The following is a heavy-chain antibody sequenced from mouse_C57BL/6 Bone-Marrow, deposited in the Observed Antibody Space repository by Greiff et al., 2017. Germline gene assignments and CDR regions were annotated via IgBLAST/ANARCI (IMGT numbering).Heavy chain of an antibody. J-gene: IGHJ4*01. CDR3: ARHYSNYLYAMAY. D-gene: IGHD2-5*01. V-gene: IGHV1-55*01. CDR1: GYTFTSYW. CDR2: IYPGSGST. Sequence: QVQLQQPGAELVTPGASVQLSCKASGYTFTSYWITWVKPRPGQGLEWIGDIYPGSGSTNYNEKFKSKATLTVDPSSSTAYMQLSSLTSEDSAVYYCARHYSNYLYAMAYWGQGTSVTVSS.